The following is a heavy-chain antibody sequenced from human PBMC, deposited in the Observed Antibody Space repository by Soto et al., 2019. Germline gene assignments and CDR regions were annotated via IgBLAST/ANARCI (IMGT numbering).Heavy chain of an antibody. CDR3: ASGGGVGVAGSAAFDM. V-gene: IGHV1-2*02. D-gene: IGHD3-3*01. CDR2: INPATGAA. CDR1: GYPVTAYY. J-gene: IGHJ3*02. Sequence: QLHLVQSGAVVKKPGASVTVSCSASGYPVTAYYMHWVRQAPGRGLEWMGGINPATGAAKYTQTFQGRVTMTRDTSVITVFMEPSGLTSKDTAVFYCASGGGVGVAGSAAFDMWGQGTLVTVSS.